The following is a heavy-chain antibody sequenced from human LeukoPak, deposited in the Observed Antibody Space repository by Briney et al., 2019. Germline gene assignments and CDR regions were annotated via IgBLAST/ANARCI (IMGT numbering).Heavy chain of an antibody. CDR3: ARDLYYYDSSGYASWFDP. Sequence: PSETLSLTCSVSGGSISSYYWSWIRQPPGKGLEWIGYIYYSGSTNYNPSLKSRVTISVDTSKNQFSLKLSSVTAADTAVYYCARDLYYYDSSGYASWFDPWGQGTLVTVSS. CDR2: IYYSGST. V-gene: IGHV4-59*01. CDR1: GGSISSYY. D-gene: IGHD3-22*01. J-gene: IGHJ5*02.